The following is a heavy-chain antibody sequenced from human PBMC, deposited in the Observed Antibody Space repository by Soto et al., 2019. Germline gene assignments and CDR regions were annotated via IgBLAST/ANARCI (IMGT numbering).Heavy chain of an antibody. Sequence: SETLSLTCTVSGGSISSYYWSWIRQPPGKGLEWIGYIYYSGSTNYNPSLKSRVTISVDTSKNQFSLKLSSVTAADTAVYYCAKYDFWSGRFDYWGQGTLVTVSS. J-gene: IGHJ4*02. D-gene: IGHD3-3*01. V-gene: IGHV4-59*01. CDR1: GGSISSYY. CDR3: AKYDFWSGRFDY. CDR2: IYYSGST.